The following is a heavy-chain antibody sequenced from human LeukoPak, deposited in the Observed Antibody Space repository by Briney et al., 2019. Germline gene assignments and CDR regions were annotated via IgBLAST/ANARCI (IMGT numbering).Heavy chain of an antibody. D-gene: IGHD2-2*01. Sequence: GSLRLSCAASGFTFSNYAMHWVRQAPGKGLEWVAVISYDGSNKYYADSVKGRFTISRDNSKNTLYLQMNSLRAEDTAVYYCARDRYCSSTSCSNWFDPWGQGTLVTVSS. V-gene: IGHV3-30*01. CDR2: ISYDGSNK. J-gene: IGHJ5*02. CDR3: ARDRYCSSTSCSNWFDP. CDR1: GFTFSNYA.